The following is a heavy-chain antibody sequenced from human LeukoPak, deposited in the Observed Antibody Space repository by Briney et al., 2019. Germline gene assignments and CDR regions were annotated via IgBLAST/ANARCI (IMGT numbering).Heavy chain of an antibody. V-gene: IGHV1-69*05. CDR3: ARALYYGSGSLSFYYYYYMDV. Sequence: ASVKVSCKASGGTFSSYAISWVRQAPGQGLEWMGGIIPIFGTANYAQKFQGRVTITTDESTSTAYMELSSLRSEDTAVYYCARALYYGSGSLSFYYYYYMDVWGKGTTVTVSS. D-gene: IGHD3-10*01. J-gene: IGHJ6*03. CDR2: IIPIFGTA. CDR1: GGTFSSYA.